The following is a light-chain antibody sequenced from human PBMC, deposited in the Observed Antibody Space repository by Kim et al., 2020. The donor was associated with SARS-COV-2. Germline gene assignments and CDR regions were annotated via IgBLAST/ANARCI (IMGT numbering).Light chain of an antibody. Sequence: GQSRTISCTGTSSDVGGYNYVSWCQQHPGKAPKLMIYDVSNRPSGVSNRFSGSKSGNTASLTISGLQAEDEADYSCSSFTSSSTLVFGTGTKVTVL. CDR2: DVS. CDR3: SSFTSSSTLV. CDR1: SSDVGGYNY. J-gene: IGLJ1*01. V-gene: IGLV2-14*03.